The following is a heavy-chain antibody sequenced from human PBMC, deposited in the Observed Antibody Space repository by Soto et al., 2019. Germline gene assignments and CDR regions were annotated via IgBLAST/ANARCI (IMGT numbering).Heavy chain of an antibody. V-gene: IGHV3-23*01. CDR3: AKDGNSGSYPAYYYYYYGMDV. CDR1: GFTFSSYA. D-gene: IGHD1-26*01. Sequence: GGSLRLSCAASGFTFSSYAMSWVRQAPGKGLEWVSAISGSGGSTYYADSVKSRFTISRDNSKNTLYLQMNSLRAEDTAVYYCAKDGNSGSYPAYYYYYYGMDVWGQGTTVTVSS. CDR2: ISGSGGST. J-gene: IGHJ6*02.